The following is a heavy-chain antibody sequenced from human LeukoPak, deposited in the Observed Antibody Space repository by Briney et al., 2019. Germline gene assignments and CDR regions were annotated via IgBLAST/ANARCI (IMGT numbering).Heavy chain of an antibody. Sequence: GGSLRLSCAASGFTFSSYWMSWVRQAPGKGLEWVANIKQDGSEKYYVDSVKGRFTISRDNAKNSLYLQMNSLRAEDTAVYYCAIGGRFGLLDYGAQGTLVTVSS. J-gene: IGHJ4*02. V-gene: IGHV3-7*01. CDR2: IKQDGSEK. CDR1: GFTFSSYW. CDR3: AIGGRFGLLDY. D-gene: IGHD3-10*01.